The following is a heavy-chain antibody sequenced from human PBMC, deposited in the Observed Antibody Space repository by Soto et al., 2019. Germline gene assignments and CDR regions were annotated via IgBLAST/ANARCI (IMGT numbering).Heavy chain of an antibody. CDR3: ARALEGTTVTNWFDP. V-gene: IGHV1-69*13. CDR2: ITPAFGTA. Sequence: SVKVSCKASGDTFSNYALSWLRQAPGQRLEWMGGITPAFGTAGYAENFQDRVTITADESTSTIYLELSNLRSDDTAVYFCARALEGTTVTNWFDPWGQGTQVTVSS. D-gene: IGHD4-17*01. J-gene: IGHJ5*02. CDR1: GDTFSNYA.